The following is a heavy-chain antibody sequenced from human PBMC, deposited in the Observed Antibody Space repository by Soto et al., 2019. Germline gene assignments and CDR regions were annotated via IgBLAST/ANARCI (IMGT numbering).Heavy chain of an antibody. CDR1: GYTYPSYW. CDR2: IYPEDSDT. D-gene: IGHD3-10*01. Sequence: PGESLRISCKGFGYTYPSYWIGWVRQMPGKGLEWMGIIYPEDSDTRYSPSFQGQVTISADKSISTAYLQWSSLKASDTAMYYCARRILLWSVAGAFDIWGDGIMVTVAS. V-gene: IGHV5-51*01. J-gene: IGHJ3*02. CDR3: ARRILLWSVAGAFDI.